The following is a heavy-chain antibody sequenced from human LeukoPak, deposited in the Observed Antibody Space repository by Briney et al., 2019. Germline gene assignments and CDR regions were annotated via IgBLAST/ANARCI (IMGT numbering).Heavy chain of an antibody. CDR1: GGSISSGDYY. D-gene: IGHD3-10*01. CDR2: IYYSGST. Sequence: SQTLSLTCTVSGGSISSGDYYWSWIRQPPGKDLEWIGYIYYSGSTYYNPSLKSRVTISVDTSKNQFSLKLSSVTAADTAVYYCARDYYYGSGTEYYYYGMDVWGKGTTVTVSS. V-gene: IGHV4-30-4*01. CDR3: ARDYYYGSGTEYYYYGMDV. J-gene: IGHJ6*04.